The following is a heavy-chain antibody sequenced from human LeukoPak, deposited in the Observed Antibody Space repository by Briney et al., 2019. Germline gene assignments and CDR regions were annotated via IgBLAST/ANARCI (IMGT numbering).Heavy chain of an antibody. J-gene: IGHJ4*02. CDR2: IKPDESEK. CDR1: GFTFNTYW. CDR3: ARVGIEYSSIVAQDFDY. V-gene: IGHV3-7*01. Sequence: PGGSLRLSCEASGFTFNTYWMGWVRQAPRKGLEWVANIKPDESEKYYVDSVKGRFTISRDNAKNSLYLQMNSLRAEDTAVYYCARVGIEYSSIVAQDFDYRGQGTLVTVSS. D-gene: IGHD6-6*01.